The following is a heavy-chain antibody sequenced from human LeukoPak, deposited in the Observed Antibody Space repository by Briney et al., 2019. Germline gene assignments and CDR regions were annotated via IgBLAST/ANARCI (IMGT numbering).Heavy chain of an antibody. V-gene: IGHV3-30-3*01. CDR2: ISNDGGNK. Sequence: GGSLRLSCAASGFTFSTYAMHWVRQAPGKGLEWVAVISNDGGNKFYSDSVKGRFTISRDNSKTTLYLQMNSLRTEDTAVYYCAKEGNTAMAFDYWGQGTLVTVSS. D-gene: IGHD5-18*01. CDR3: AKEGNTAMAFDY. CDR1: GFTFSTYA. J-gene: IGHJ4*02.